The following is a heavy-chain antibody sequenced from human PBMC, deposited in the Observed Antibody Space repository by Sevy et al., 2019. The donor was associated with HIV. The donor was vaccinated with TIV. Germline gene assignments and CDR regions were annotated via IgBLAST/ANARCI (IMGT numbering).Heavy chain of an antibody. Sequence: GGSLRLSCAASGFTFSNYGMHWVRQAPGKGLEWVAVIWNDGSNKYYADSVKGRFTISRDNSKNTLYMQMNSLRVEDSAVYFCARGGDFNDRSAKRDFDYWGQGTLVTVSS. J-gene: IGHJ4*02. CDR3: ARGGDFNDRSAKRDFDY. D-gene: IGHD3-22*01. CDR2: IWNDGSNK. V-gene: IGHV3-33*01. CDR1: GFTFSNYG.